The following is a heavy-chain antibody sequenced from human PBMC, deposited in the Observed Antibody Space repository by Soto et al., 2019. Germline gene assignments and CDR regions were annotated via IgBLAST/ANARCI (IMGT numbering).Heavy chain of an antibody. J-gene: IGHJ5*02. D-gene: IGHD3-10*01. V-gene: IGHV2-5*02. Sequence: SGPTLVNPTQTLTLTCTFSGFSLSTSGVGVGWIRQPPGKALEWLALIYWDDDKRYSPSLKSRLTITKDTSKNQVVLTMTNMDPVDTATYYCAHHPYYYGSAVSWFDPWGQGTLVTVSS. CDR1: GFSLSTSGVG. CDR3: AHHPYYYGSAVSWFDP. CDR2: IYWDDDK.